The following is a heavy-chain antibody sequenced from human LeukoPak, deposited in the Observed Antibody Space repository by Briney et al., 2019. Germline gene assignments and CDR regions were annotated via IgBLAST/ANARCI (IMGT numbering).Heavy chain of an antibody. CDR1: GFTFSSSA. CDR3: AKNFHDFWSGYLY. D-gene: IGHD3-3*01. Sequence: GGSLRLSCAASGFTFSSSAMSWVRQAPGKGLEWVSSISGSVDNTYYSDSVKGRFTISRDSSKNTLYVQMNGLRAEDTAIYYCAKNFHDFWSGYLYWGQGTLVTVSS. CDR2: ISGSVDNT. V-gene: IGHV3-23*01. J-gene: IGHJ4*02.